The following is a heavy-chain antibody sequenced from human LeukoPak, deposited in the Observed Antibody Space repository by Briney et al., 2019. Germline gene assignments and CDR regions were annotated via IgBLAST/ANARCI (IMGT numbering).Heavy chain of an antibody. V-gene: IGHV3-7*03. CDR1: GFTFSSYW. Sequence: GGSLRLSCAASGFTFSSYWMNWARQAPGKGLEWVASINHNGNVNYYVDSVKGRFTISRDNVKNSLYLQMSNLRAEDTAVYFCARGGGLDVWGQGATVTVSS. CDR2: INHNGNVN. D-gene: IGHD3-16*01. CDR3: ARGGGLDV. J-gene: IGHJ6*02.